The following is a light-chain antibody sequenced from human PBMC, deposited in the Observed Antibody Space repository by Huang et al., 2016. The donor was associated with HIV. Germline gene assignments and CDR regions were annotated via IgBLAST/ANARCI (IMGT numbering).Light chain of an antibody. Sequence: DIVMTQSPDSLAVSLGERATINCKSSQSVLYSSNKKNYLAWYQQKPGQPPKLLIYWASTREAGVPDRFSGSGSGTDFTLTISSLQAEDVAVYYCQQYYSTRTFGQGTKVEIK. J-gene: IGKJ1*01. CDR2: WAS. CDR3: QQYYSTRT. V-gene: IGKV4-1*01. CDR1: QSVLYSSNKKNY.